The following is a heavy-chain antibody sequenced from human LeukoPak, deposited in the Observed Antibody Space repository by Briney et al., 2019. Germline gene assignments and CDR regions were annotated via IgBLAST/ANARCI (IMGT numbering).Heavy chain of an antibody. D-gene: IGHD6-13*01. CDR1: GGSISGYY. Sequence: SXXLSLTCTVSGGSISGYYWSWIPQPAGKGVEWIGRIYTSGSTNYNPSLKSRFNISGEKSRNQFSLKLSSVTAADTAVYYCAREGIAAAGRGDWFDPWGQGTLVTVSS. V-gene: IGHV4-4*07. CDR2: IYTSGST. CDR3: AREGIAAAGRGDWFDP. J-gene: IGHJ5*02.